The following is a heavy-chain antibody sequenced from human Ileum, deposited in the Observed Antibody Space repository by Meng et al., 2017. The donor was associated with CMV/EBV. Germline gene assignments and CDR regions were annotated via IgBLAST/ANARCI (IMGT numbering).Heavy chain of an antibody. D-gene: IGHD1-14*01. CDR3: ARTNNADY. V-gene: IGHV3-74*01. Sequence: LQESGQRLVNASETLARTCTASGGSTTRSTYYWGWIRQPPGKGLVWVASISFDGSSTNYADSVKGRFTMSRDNAKNTMYLQMNSVRVDDTAMYYCARTNNADYWGQGTLVTVSS. CDR1: GGSTTRSTYY. J-gene: IGHJ4*02. CDR2: ISFDGSST.